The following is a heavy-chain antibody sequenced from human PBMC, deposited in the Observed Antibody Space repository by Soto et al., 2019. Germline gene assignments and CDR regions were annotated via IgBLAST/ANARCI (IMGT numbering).Heavy chain of an antibody. D-gene: IGHD2-15*01. CDR3: ARDDVLCDGGRCYGIPLDV. Sequence: CSAAGFTVSSKYMTWVRQAPGKGLEWVSIIQSGGTTYYADSVKGRFTISRDTSENTLHLQMDSLRVEDTAVYYCARDDVLCDGGRCYGIPLDVGGKGTTVTVSS. J-gene: IGHJ6*04. CDR1: GFTVSSKY. CDR2: IQSGGTT. V-gene: IGHV3-66*01.